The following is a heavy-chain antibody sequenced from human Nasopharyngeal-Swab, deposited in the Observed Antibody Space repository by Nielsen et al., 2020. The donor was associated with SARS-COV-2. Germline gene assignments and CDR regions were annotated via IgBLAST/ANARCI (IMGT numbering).Heavy chain of an antibody. Sequence: ASVKVSCKASRYTFTSYYMHWVRQAPGQGLEWMGIINPSGGSTSYAQKFQGRVTMTRDTSTSTVYMELSSLRSEDTAVYYCARDEGWIVVVTAILDYWGQGTPVTVSS. CDR2: INPSGGST. V-gene: IGHV1-46*01. J-gene: IGHJ4*02. CDR1: RYTFTSYY. D-gene: IGHD2-21*02. CDR3: ARDEGWIVVVTAILDY.